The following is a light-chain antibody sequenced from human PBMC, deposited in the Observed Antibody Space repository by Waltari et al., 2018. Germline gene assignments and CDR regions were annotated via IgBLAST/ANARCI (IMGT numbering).Light chain of an antibody. Sequence: DIQMTQSPSSLSASVGDRVTITCRASQSISSYLSWYQQKPGRAPKLLIYAASSLESGVPSRFSGSGSGRDFTLIIGSLQPEDFATYSCQQSYSQTRTFGQGTKVEI. V-gene: IGKV1-39*01. J-gene: IGKJ1*01. CDR1: QSISSY. CDR3: QQSYSQTRT. CDR2: AAS.